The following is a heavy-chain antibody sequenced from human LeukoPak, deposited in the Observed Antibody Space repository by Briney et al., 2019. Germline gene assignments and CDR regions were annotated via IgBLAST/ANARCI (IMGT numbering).Heavy chain of an antibody. J-gene: IGHJ3*02. CDR1: GYTLTELS. D-gene: IGHD3-10*01. CDR3: ASTITMVRGVSNAFDI. CDR2: FDPEDGET. V-gene: IGHV1-24*01. Sequence: ASVKVSCKVSGYTLTELSMHWVRQAPGKGNEWMGGFDPEDGETIYAQKFQGRVTMTEDTSTDTAYMELSSLRYEDTAVYYCASTITMVRGVSNAFDIWGQGTMVTVSS.